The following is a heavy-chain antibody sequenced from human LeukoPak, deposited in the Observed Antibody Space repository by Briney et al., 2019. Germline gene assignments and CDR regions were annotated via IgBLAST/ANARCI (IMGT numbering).Heavy chain of an antibody. CDR3: ARVSQYCTGTSCHDY. J-gene: IGHJ4*02. D-gene: IGHD2-2*01. V-gene: IGHV1-18*01. CDR1: GYTFTNYG. CDR2: ISAYNGNT. Sequence: ASVKVSCKASGYTFTNYGISWVRPAPGQGLEWMGWISAYNGNTNYAQKLQGRVTMTTDTSTSTAYMELRSLRSDDTAVHYCARVSQYCTGTSCHDYWGQGTLVTVSS.